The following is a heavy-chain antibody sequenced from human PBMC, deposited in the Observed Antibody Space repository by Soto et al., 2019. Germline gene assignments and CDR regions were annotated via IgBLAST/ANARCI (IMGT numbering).Heavy chain of an antibody. J-gene: IGHJ6*02. CDR2: ISRSSSTI. V-gene: IGHV3-48*02. D-gene: IGHD6-13*01. CDR3: AREGYSSSCSRDSTDYYYGMDV. CDR1: GFTFSSYS. Sequence: EVQLVESGGGLVQPGGSLRLSCAASGFTFSSYSMNWVRQAPGKGLEWVSYISRSSSTIYYADAVKGRFTISRDNAKNSLYLQMNSLRDEDTAVYYCAREGYSSSCSRDSTDYYYGMDVWCQGTTVTVSS.